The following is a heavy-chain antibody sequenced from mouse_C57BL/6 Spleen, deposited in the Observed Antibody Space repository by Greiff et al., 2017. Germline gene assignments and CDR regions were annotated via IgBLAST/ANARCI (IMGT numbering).Heavy chain of an antibody. Sequence: VQLQQPGAELVMPGASVKLSCKASGYTFTSYWMHWVKQRPGQGLEWIGEIDPSDSYTNYNQKFKGKSTLTVDKSSSTAYMQLSSLTSEDSAVYYCARGEDGRSYGEDYWGQGTTLTVSS. CDR1: GYTFTSYW. CDR3: ARGEDGRSYGEDY. J-gene: IGHJ2*01. CDR2: IDPSDSYT. V-gene: IGHV1-69*01. D-gene: IGHD1-1*01.